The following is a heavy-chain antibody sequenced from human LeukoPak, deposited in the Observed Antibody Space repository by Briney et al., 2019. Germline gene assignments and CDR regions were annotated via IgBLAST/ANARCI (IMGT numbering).Heavy chain of an antibody. CDR2: IIPIFGTA. D-gene: IGHD3-9*01. J-gene: IGHJ4*02. CDR1: GGTFSSYA. V-gene: IGHV1-69*05. Sequence: SVKVSCKASGGTFSSYAISWVRQAPGQGLEWMGGIIPIFGTANYAQKFQGRVTMTRDTSTSTVYMELSSLRSEDTAVYYCARCGEPSYDILTGYSRFDYWGQGTLVTVSS. CDR3: ARCGEPSYDILTGYSRFDY.